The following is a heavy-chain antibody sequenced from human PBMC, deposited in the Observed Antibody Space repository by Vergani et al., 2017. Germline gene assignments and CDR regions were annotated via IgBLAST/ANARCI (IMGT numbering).Heavy chain of an antibody. CDR2: IHHSGDT. Sequence: QVQLQESGPGLVKPSETLTLTCDVSDSSIMTNPYWGWFRQSPGKGLEWIGCIHHSGDTHYNSSLKSRVSISIVSSSKFSLRLTSVTAANTAIDYCARHRDSGGFFPSSYFYGMDVWGHGTTVTVSS. CDR1: DSSIMTNPY. CDR3: ARHRDSGGFFPSSYFYGMDV. V-gene: IGHV4-38-2*01. J-gene: IGHJ6*02. D-gene: IGHD3-10*01.